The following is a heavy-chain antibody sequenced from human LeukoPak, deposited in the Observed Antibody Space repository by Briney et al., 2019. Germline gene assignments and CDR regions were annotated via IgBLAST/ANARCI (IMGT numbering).Heavy chain of an antibody. CDR2: MYYSGST. Sequence: SETLSLTCTVSGGSLSSNIYYWGWIRQPPGKGLEWFASMYYSGSTYYNPSLKSRVTTSVDTSKNQFSLKLSSLTAADTAVYYCARQILYDRSGFFDYWGQGTLVTVSS. J-gene: IGHJ4*02. CDR1: GGSLSSNIYY. V-gene: IGHV4-39*01. CDR3: ARQILYDRSGFFDY. D-gene: IGHD3-22*01.